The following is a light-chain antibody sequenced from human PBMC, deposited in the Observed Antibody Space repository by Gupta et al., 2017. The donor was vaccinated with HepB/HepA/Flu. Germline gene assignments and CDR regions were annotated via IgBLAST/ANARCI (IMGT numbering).Light chain of an antibody. CDR2: GAS. Sequence: EIVMTQSPATLSVSPGERATLSCRASQSVSSNLAWYQQKPGQAPRLLIYGASTRATGIPARFSGSGSEKEFTLTISSRQSEDFAGYYCQQDNNWPPLTFGGGTKVEIK. CDR3: QQDNNWPPLT. J-gene: IGKJ4*01. CDR1: QSVSSN. V-gene: IGKV3-15*01.